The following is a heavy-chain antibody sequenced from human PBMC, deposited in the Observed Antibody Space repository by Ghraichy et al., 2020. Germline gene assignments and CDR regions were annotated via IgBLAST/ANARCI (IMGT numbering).Heavy chain of an antibody. J-gene: IGHJ4*02. CDR3: ARGRGFGEPKEDY. CDR1: GGSFSGYY. Sequence: SETLSLTCAVYGGSFSGYYWSWIRQPPGKGLEWIGEINHSGSTNYNPSLKSRVTISVDTSKNQFSLKLSSVTAADTAVYYCARGRGFGEPKEDYWGQGTLVTVSS. D-gene: IGHD3-10*01. V-gene: IGHV4-34*01. CDR2: INHSGST.